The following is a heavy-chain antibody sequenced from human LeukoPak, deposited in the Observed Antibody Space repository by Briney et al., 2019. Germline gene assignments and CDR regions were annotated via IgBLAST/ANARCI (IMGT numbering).Heavy chain of an antibody. CDR3: AKDQVGQDADYFDY. CDR1: GFPFSNYA. Sequence: PGGSLRLSCAASGFPFSNYAMTWVRQAPGKGLEWVSAISVSGDSTYYADSVKGRFTISRDNSENMLYLQMNSLRAGDTAVYFCAKDQVGQDADYFDYWGQGTLVTVSS. V-gene: IGHV3-23*01. J-gene: IGHJ4*02. D-gene: IGHD3-10*01. CDR2: ISVSGDST.